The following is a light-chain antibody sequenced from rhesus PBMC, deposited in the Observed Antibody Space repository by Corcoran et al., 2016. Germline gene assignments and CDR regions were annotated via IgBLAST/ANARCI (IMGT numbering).Light chain of an antibody. Sequence: DIQMTQSPSSLSASVGDRVTISCRASENANNYLNWYQQKPGKAPKLLNYKAATLQSGVPSRVSGSGSGTDYTFTISRLQPEDVATYYCQHSFGTPFTFGPGTKLDIK. V-gene: IGKV1-74*01. CDR2: KAA. CDR1: ENANNY. CDR3: QHSFGTPFT. J-gene: IGKJ3*01.